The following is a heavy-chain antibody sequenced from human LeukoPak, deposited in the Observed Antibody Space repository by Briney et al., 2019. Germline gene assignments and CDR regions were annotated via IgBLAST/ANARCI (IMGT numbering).Heavy chain of an antibody. J-gene: IGHJ1*01. CDR3: ARGPRGYSSGWIRKQEEIYFQH. Sequence: ASVKVSCKASGYTFTSYGISWVRQAPGQGLEWMGWISAYNGNTNYAQKLQGRVTMTTDTSTSTAYMELRSLRSDDTAVYYCARGPRGYSSGWIRKQEEIYFQHWGQGTLVTVSS. CDR1: GYTFTSYG. V-gene: IGHV1-18*01. CDR2: ISAYNGNT. D-gene: IGHD6-19*01.